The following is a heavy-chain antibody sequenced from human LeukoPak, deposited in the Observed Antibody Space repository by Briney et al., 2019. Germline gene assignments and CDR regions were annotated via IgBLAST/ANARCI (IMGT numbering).Heavy chain of an antibody. V-gene: IGHV3-23*01. CDR1: GFTFTSYA. CDR3: AKERLGGNYGDYAVDY. Sequence: GGSLRLSCAASGFTFTSYAMGWVRQAPGKGLEWVSSVSGSGDGTYYADSVKGRFTISRDNSKKALDLHMDSLRAEDTAVYYCAKERLGGNYGDYAVDYWGQGTMVTVSS. CDR2: VSGSGDGT. J-gene: IGHJ4*02. D-gene: IGHD4-17*01.